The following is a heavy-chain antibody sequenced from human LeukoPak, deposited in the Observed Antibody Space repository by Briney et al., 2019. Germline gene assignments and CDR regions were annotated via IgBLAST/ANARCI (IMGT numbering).Heavy chain of an antibody. D-gene: IGHD3-10*01. V-gene: IGHV4-4*07. J-gene: IGHJ4*02. CDR1: VVSMNGYY. CDR3: AKHYMGSYNNRGLDY. Sequence: PSETLSLTCSVSVVSMNGYYWSWLRQSAGNRLEWIGHVDSSGDTNYNPSLESRVTMSVDTSKNQFSLKLSSVTAADTAVYYCAKHYMGSYNNRGLDYWGQGTLVTVSS. CDR2: VDSSGDT.